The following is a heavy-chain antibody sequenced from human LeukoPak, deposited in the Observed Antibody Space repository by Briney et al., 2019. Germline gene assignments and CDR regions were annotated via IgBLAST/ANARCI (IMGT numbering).Heavy chain of an antibody. CDR2: IYTSGST. V-gene: IGHV4-61*02. CDR1: GGSISSGSYY. D-gene: IGHD3-10*01. Sequence: SETLSLTCTVSGGSISSGSYYWSWIRQPAGKGLEWIGRIYTSGSTNYNPSLKSRVTISVDTSKNQFSLKLSSVTAADTAVYYCARESPMVRGVIYYYYGMDVWGQGTTVTVSS. J-gene: IGHJ6*02. CDR3: ARESPMVRGVIYYYYGMDV.